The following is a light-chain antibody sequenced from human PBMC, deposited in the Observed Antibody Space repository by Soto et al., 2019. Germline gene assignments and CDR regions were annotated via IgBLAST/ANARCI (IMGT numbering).Light chain of an antibody. J-gene: IGKJ4*01. V-gene: IGKV3-11*01. Sequence: EIVLTQSPATLSLSPGERATLSCRASQSIGSYLAWYQQKPGQAPRLLIYDASNRATGIPARFSGSGSGTDFTLTISRLAPEDFVVYYCQQRSNWPLTFGGGTKVEIK. CDR1: QSIGSY. CDR2: DAS. CDR3: QQRSNWPLT.